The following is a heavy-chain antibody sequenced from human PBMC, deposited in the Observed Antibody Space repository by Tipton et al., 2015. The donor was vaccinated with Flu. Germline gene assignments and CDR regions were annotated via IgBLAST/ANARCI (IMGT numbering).Heavy chain of an antibody. CDR3: AKDLFPSRGAGQLVDY. D-gene: IGHD3-10*01. Sequence: SLRLSCAASGFSFRNYGMHWVRQAPGKGLEWVAAISYDGNNKVYADSVKGRFTISRDNSKNTLFLQVNSLKREDTAVYYCAKDLFPSRGAGQLVDYWGQGTLVTVSS. V-gene: IGHV3-30*18. J-gene: IGHJ4*02. CDR1: GFSFRNYG. CDR2: ISYDGNNK.